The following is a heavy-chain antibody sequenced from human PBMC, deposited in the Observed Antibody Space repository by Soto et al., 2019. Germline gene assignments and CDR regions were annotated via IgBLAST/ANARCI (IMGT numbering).Heavy chain of an antibody. V-gene: IGHV4-59*01. CDR2: VYYSGST. CDR1: GGSISTYY. J-gene: IGHJ6*02. Sequence: SETLSLTCTVSGGSISTYYWSWVRQPPGKGLEWIGYVYYSGSTNYNPSLKSRVTISVDTSKNQFSLKLTSVTAADTAMYYCARGGRSAYYYYGMDVWGQGTTVTVSS. CDR3: ARGGRSAYYYYGMDV.